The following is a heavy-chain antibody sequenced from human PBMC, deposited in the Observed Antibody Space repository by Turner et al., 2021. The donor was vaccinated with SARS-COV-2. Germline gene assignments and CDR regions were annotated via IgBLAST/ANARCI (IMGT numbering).Heavy chain of an antibody. Sequence: QVQLVQSGAEVKKPGASVKVSCKASGYTFTGYYMHWVRQAPGQGVGWMGWINPNSGGTNYAQKFQGWVTMTRDTSISTAYMELSRLRSDDTAVYYCAREDRGYSYGYGRFDPWGQGTLVTVSS. CDR1: GYTFTGYY. CDR2: INPNSGGT. V-gene: IGHV1-2*04. D-gene: IGHD5-18*01. J-gene: IGHJ5*02. CDR3: AREDRGYSYGYGRFDP.